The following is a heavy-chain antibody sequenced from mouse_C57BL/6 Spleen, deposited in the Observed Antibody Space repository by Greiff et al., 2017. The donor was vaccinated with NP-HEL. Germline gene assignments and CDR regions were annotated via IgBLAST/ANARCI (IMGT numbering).Heavy chain of an antibody. Sequence: EVQLVESGPGLVKPSQSLSLTCSVTGYSITSGYYWNWIRQFPGNKLEWMGYISYDGSNNYNPSLKNRISITRDTSKNQFFLKLNSVTTEDTATYYCARGGDYYYGSSYWYFDVWGTGTTVTVSS. J-gene: IGHJ1*03. CDR3: ARGGDYYYGSSYWYFDV. D-gene: IGHD1-1*01. CDR1: GYSITSGYY. V-gene: IGHV3-6*01. CDR2: ISYDGSN.